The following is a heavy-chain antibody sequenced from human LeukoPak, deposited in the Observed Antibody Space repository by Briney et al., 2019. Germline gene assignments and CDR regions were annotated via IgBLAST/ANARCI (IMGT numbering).Heavy chain of an antibody. CDR1: GFTFSSYA. CDR2: ISYDGSNK. D-gene: IGHD3-22*01. J-gene: IGHJ1*01. CDR3: AKGATVVVVTTIQY. Sequence: TGGSLRLSCAASGFTFSSYAMHRVRQAPGKGLEWVAVISYDGSNKYYADSVKGRFTISRDNSKNTLFLQMNSLRAEDKAVYYCAKGATVVVVTTIQYWGQGTLVTVSS. V-gene: IGHV3-30-3*01.